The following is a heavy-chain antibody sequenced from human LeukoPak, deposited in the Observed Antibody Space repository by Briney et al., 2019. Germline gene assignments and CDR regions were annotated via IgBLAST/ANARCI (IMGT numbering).Heavy chain of an antibody. CDR3: ARGPWSGSYYWTFDY. CDR2: INHSGST. V-gene: IGHV4-34*01. CDR1: GGSFSGYY. D-gene: IGHD1-26*01. J-gene: IGHJ4*02. Sequence: SETLSLTCAVYGGSFSGYYWSWIRQPPGKGLEWIWEINHSGSTNYNPSLKSRVTISVDTSKNQFSLKLSSVTAADTAVYYCARGPWSGSYYWTFDYWGQGTLVTVSS.